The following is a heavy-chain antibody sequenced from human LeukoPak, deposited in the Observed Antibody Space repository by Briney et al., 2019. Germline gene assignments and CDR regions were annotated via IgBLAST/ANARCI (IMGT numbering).Heavy chain of an antibody. D-gene: IGHD2-2*01. CDR3: ARGLKPAATRLYYFDY. CDR2: ISAYNGNT. Sequence: ASVKVSCKASGYTFTSYGISWVRQAPGQGLEWMGWISAYNGNTNYAQKLRGRVTMTTDTSTSTAYMELRSLGSDDTAVYYCARGLKPAATRLYYFDYWGQGTLVTVSS. V-gene: IGHV1-18*01. J-gene: IGHJ4*02. CDR1: GYTFTSYG.